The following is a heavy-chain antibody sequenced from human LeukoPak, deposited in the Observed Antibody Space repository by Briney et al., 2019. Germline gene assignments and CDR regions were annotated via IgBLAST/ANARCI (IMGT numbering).Heavy chain of an antibody. CDR2: IIPIFGTA. CDR1: GGTFSSYA. Sequence: SVKVSCKASGGTFSSYAISWVRQASGQGLEWMGGIIPIFGTANYAQKFQGRVTITADKSTSTAYMELSSLRSEDTAVYYCARGRDYYYYYMDVWGKGTTVTVSS. CDR3: ARGRDYYYYYMDV. J-gene: IGHJ6*03. V-gene: IGHV1-69*06.